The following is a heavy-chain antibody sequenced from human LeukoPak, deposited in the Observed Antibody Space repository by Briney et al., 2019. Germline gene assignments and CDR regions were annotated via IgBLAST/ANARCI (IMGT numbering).Heavy chain of an antibody. Sequence: PGGSLRLSCAASGFTFSSYAMHWVRQAPGKGLEYVSAISSNGGSTYYANSVKGRFTISRDNSKNTLYLQMGSLRAEDMAVYYCARESIVGATSYFDYWGQGTLVTVSS. CDR1: GFTFSSYA. J-gene: IGHJ4*02. CDR3: ARESIVGATSYFDY. CDR2: ISSNGGST. V-gene: IGHV3-64*01. D-gene: IGHD1-26*01.